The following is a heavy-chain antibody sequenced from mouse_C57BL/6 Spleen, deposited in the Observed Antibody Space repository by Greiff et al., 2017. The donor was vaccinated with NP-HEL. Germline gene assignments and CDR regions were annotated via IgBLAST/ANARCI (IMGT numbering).Heavy chain of an antibody. J-gene: IGHJ1*03. V-gene: IGHV1-59*01. CDR2: IDPSDSYT. Sequence: VQLQQPGAELVRPGTSVKLSCKASGYTFTSYWMHWVKQRPGQGLEWIGVIDPSDSYTNYNQKFKGKATLTVDTSSSTAYMQLSSLTSEDSAVYYCARGGIKRWYFEVWGTGTTVTVSS. CDR3: ARGGIKRWYFEV. D-gene: IGHD2-4*01. CDR1: GYTFTSYW.